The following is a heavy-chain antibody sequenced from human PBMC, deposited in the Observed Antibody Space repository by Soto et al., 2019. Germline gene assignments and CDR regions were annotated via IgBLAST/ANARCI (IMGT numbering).Heavy chain of an antibody. CDR1: RYTLISYD. D-gene: IGHD4-4*01. V-gene: IGHV1-8*01. CDR3: ARSPSWETTVTPYYFDY. CDR2: MNPKSANT. J-gene: IGHJ4*02. Sequence: ASVKVSCKASRYTLISYDINWVRQATGQGFEWMGWMNPKSANTGYAQNFQGRVTMTRNTSISTAYMELSSLRSEDTAVYYCARSPSWETTVTPYYFDYWGQGTLVTVSS.